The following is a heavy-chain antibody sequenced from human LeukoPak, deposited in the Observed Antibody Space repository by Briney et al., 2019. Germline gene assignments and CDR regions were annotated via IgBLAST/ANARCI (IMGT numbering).Heavy chain of an antibody. Sequence: PSETLSLTCTVSGGSISSYYWSWIRQPPGKGLEWIGYIYYSGSTYYNPSLKSRVTISVDTSKNQFSLKLSSVTAADTAVYYCARGKRGNYFDYWGQGTLVTVSS. D-gene: IGHD7-27*01. CDR1: GGSISSYY. CDR2: IYYSGST. CDR3: ARGKRGNYFDY. V-gene: IGHV4-59*12. J-gene: IGHJ4*02.